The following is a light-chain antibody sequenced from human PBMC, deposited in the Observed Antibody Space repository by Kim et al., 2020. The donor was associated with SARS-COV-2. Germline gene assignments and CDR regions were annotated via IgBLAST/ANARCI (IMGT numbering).Light chain of an antibody. J-gene: IGKJ1*01. CDR3: HKYNTYPWT. Sequence: DVQMTQSPSTLSASVGDRITITCRASESINNWLAWYQQKPGKAPEVLIYKAFNLETGVPSRFSGSGSGTEFTLTISSLQPDDFAIYYSHKYNTYPWTFGHGTKMEIK. CDR1: ESINNW. CDR2: KAF. V-gene: IGKV1-5*03.